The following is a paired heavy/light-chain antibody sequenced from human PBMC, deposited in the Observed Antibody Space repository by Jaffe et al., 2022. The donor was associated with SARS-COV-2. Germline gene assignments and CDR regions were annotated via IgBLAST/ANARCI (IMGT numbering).Light chain of an antibody. J-gene: IGLJ3*02. CDR1: SNNVGNQG. CDR2: RNN. Sequence: QAGLTQPPSVSKGLRQTATLTCTGNSNNVGNQGAAWLQQYQGHPPKLLSYRNNNRPSGISERFSASRSGNTASLTITELQPEDEADYYCSAWDSSLSVWVFGGGTNLTVL. V-gene: IGLV10-54*04. CDR3: SAWDSSLSVWV.
Heavy chain of an antibody. J-gene: IGHJ4*02. CDR1: GFTFSTYG. CDR3: AREADTAMDL. V-gene: IGHV3-30*03. CDR2: IGYDGSFR. Sequence: QVQVVESGGGVVQPGRSLRLSCAASGFTFSTYGMHWVRQAPGKGLEWVAGIGYDGSFRWYVEPVKGRFTISRDNSKNTLHLQMNSLRREDTAVYFCAREADTAMDLWGQGALVTVSS. D-gene: IGHD5-18*01.